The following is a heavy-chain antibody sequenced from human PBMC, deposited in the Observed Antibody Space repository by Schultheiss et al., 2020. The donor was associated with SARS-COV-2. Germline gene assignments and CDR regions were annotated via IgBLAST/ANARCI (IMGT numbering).Heavy chain of an antibody. D-gene: IGHD3-22*01. CDR1: GFTFSSYA. V-gene: IGHV3-23*01. J-gene: IGHJ4*02. Sequence: GGSLRLSCAASGFTFSSYAMSWVRRAPGKGLEWVSALSGSGGSTYYVCSVMGRFIISRDNSKNTLYLQMNSLRAEDTAVYYCASEKGAYYYDSSGFDYWGQGTLVTVSS. CDR3: ASEKGAYYYDSSGFDY. CDR2: LSGSGGST.